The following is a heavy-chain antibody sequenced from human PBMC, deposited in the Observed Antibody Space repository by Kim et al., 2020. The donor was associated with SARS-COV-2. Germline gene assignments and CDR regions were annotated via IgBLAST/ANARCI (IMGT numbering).Heavy chain of an antibody. V-gene: IGHV4-39*01. CDR3: ARRDVDTAMVTGGGAFDY. Sequence: SETLSLTCTVSGGSISSSSYYWGWIRQPPGKGLEWIGSIYYSGRTYYNPSLKSRVTISVDTSKNQFSLKLSSVTAADTAVYYCARRDVDTAMVTGGGAFDYWGQGTLVTVSS. J-gene: IGHJ4*02. D-gene: IGHD5-18*01. CDR1: GGSISSSSYY. CDR2: IYYSGRT.